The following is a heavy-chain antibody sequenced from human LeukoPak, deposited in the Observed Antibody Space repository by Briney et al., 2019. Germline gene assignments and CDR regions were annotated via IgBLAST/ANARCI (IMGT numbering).Heavy chain of an antibody. Sequence: GGSLRLSCAASGFTFSSYAMSWVRQAPGKGLEWVSAICGSGGTTYYADSVNGLFTIPRDNSKNTLYLQMNSLRAEDTAVYYCAKEGIAAAPERLYYYGMDVWGQGTTITVS. V-gene: IGHV3-23*01. J-gene: IGHJ6*02. D-gene: IGHD6-13*01. CDR3: AKEGIAAAPERLYYYGMDV. CDR2: ICGSGGTT. CDR1: GFTFSSYA.